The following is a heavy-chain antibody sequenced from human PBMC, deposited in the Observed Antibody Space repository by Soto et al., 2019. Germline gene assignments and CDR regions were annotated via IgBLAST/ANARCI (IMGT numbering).Heavy chain of an antibody. CDR3: ARLSTSAGRRDLAC. V-gene: IGHV3-7*01. CDR1: GLSLSSYW. CDR2: MNQDGSES. Sequence: EVQLVESGGGLVQPGGSLTLSCAASGLSLSSYWMSWVRQAPGKGLEWVANMNQDGSESDYVGSVKGRFTFTRDNAKNSLYLQMNSLRAEDTAVYYCARLSTSAGRRDLACWGQGTLVTVSS. J-gene: IGHJ4*02.